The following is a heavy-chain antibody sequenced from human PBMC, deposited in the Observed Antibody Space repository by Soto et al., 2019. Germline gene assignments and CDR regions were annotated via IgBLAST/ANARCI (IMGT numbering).Heavy chain of an antibody. V-gene: IGHV3-7*01. J-gene: IGHJ4*02. CDR3: AREPAVVPFDY. Sequence: EVQLVESGGGLVQPGGSLRLSCAASGFTFGIYWMSWVRQAPGKGLEWVANIKQDASEKHYVDSVEGRFTISRDNAKNSLFLHMNSLKTEDTAVYYCAREPAVVPFDYWGQGALVTVSS. CDR2: IKQDASEK. CDR1: GFTFGIYW. D-gene: IGHD2-2*01.